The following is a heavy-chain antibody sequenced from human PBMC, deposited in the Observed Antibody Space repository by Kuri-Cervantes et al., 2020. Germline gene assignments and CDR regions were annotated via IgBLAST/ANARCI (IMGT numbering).Heavy chain of an antibody. CDR2: ISGTGSTI. D-gene: IGHD2-2*01. CDR3: ARDPIDQLLSSKDWYFDL. J-gene: IGHJ2*01. V-gene: IGHV3-48*04. CDR1: GFTVGRYS. Sequence: GESLKISCAVSGFTVGRYSIHWVRQAPGKGLEWLSYISGTGSTIYYADSVKGRFTISRDNAKNTLYLQMNSLRAEDTAVYYCARDPIDQLLSSKDWYFDLWGRGTLVTVSS.